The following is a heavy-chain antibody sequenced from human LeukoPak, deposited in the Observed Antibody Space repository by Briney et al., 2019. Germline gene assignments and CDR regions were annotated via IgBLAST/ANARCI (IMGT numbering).Heavy chain of an antibody. V-gene: IGHV4-59*12. CDR2: IYYSGSA. J-gene: IGHJ5*02. CDR1: GGSISSYY. D-gene: IGHD3-10*02. CDR3: ARLCPWFDP. Sequence: SETLSLTCTVSGGSISSYYWSWIRQPPGKGLEWLGYIYYSGSANYNPSLKSRVTISVDTSKNQFSLRLSSVAAADTAVYYCARLCPWFDPWGQGTLVTVSS.